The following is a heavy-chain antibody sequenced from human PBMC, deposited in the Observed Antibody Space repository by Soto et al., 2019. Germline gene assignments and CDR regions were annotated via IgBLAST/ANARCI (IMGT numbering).Heavy chain of an antibody. D-gene: IGHD1-1*01. CDR3: ARERRGQLSNWFDP. V-gene: IGHV5-51*01. J-gene: IGHJ5*02. CDR1: GYSFISYW. CDR2: IYPGDSDT. Sequence: PGESLKISCKVSGYSFISYWIAWVRQKPGKGLEWMGIIYPGDSDTRYNPSFQGQVVISADKSNNTDYLQWNSLKASDTATYFCARERRGQLSNWFDPWGKGTLVTVSS.